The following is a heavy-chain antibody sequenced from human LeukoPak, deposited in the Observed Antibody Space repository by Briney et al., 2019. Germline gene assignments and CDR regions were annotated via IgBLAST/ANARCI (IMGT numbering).Heavy chain of an antibody. J-gene: IGHJ4*02. CDR3: ARDHMFAHDY. CDR2: VGIGSHTT. D-gene: IGHD3-10*02. Sequence: PGGSLRLSCAASGFTLSSFIMNWVRQAPGQGLEWVSYVGIGSHTTYYADSVKGRFTISRDDAKNSLYLQMNSLRDEDTAVYYCARDHMFAHDYWGQGTLVTVSS. CDR1: GFTLSSFI. V-gene: IGHV3-48*02.